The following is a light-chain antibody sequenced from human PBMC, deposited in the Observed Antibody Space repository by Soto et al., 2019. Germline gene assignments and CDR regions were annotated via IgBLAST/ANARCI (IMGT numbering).Light chain of an antibody. Sequence: EIVLTQSPDTLSLSPGERATLSCRASQSLRNNYLAWYQQKPGQAPRFLIYDASSRATGIPDRFSGSGSGTDFTLTINRLEPEDFAVYYCQQYGSTPLTFGGGTKVDIE. CDR2: DAS. CDR3: QQYGSTPLT. CDR1: QSLRNNY. V-gene: IGKV3-20*01. J-gene: IGKJ4*01.